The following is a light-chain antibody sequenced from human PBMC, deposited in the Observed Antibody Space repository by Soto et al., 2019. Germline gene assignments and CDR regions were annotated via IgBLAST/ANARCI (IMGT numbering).Light chain of an antibody. CDR2: AAS. V-gene: IGKV1-5*01. CDR3: QQYNSYST. J-gene: IGKJ1*01. Sequence: DIQMTQSPSTLSASVGDSVTVTCRASQSMGRSLAWYHHQPGKAPKLLIYAASSLQSGVPSRFSGSGSGTEFTLTISSLQPDDFATYYCQQYNSYSTFGQGTKVDIK. CDR1: QSMGRS.